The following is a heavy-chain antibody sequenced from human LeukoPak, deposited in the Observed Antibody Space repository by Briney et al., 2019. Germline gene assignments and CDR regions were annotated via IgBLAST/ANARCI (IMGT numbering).Heavy chain of an antibody. CDR2: INWNGGST. V-gene: IGHV3-20*04. Sequence: GGSLRLSCAASGFTFDDYGMSWVRQAPGKGLEWVSGINWNGGSTGYADSVKGRFTISRDNAKNSLYLQMNSLRAEDTALYYCARGPLRFLEWLLFYFDYWGQGTLVTVSS. CDR1: GFTFDDYG. J-gene: IGHJ4*02. CDR3: ARGPLRFLEWLLFYFDY. D-gene: IGHD3-3*01.